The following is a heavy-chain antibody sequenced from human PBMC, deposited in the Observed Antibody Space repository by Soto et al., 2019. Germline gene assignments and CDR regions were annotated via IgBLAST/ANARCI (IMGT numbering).Heavy chain of an antibody. D-gene: IGHD1-26*01. V-gene: IGHV3-33*01. J-gene: IGHJ4*02. Sequence: QVQLVESGGGVVQPGRSLRLSCAASGFTFSGLAMHWVRQAPGKGRGGVAVIRYDGSNIYYADAVKGRFTISRDNSKDTLYLQMNSLRADDTAVYYCARDGVGHTTFFGYFDYWGQGTLVTVSS. CDR2: IRYDGSNI. CDR1: GFTFSGLA. CDR3: ARDGVGHTTFFGYFDY.